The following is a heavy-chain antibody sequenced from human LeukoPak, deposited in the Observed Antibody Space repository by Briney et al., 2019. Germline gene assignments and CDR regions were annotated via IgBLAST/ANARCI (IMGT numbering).Heavy chain of an antibody. Sequence: GGSLRLSCAASGSTFSSYWMHWVRQAPGEGLVWVSRINSDGSTTTYADSVKGRFTISRDNAKNTLYLQMISLRVEDTAVYYCARSTTHPYYNYMDVWGKGTTVTLSS. J-gene: IGHJ6*03. V-gene: IGHV3-74*01. CDR1: GSTFSSYW. D-gene: IGHD4-17*01. CDR3: ARSTTHPYYNYMDV. CDR2: INSDGSTT.